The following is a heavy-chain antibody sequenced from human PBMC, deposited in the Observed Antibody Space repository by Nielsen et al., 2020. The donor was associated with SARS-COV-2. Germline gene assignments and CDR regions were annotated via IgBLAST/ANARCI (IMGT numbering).Heavy chain of an antibody. CDR2: IYYSGST. D-gene: IGHD1-26*01. CDR1: GGFVSADNYY. V-gene: IGHV4-61*01. Sequence: SETLSLTCTVSGGFVSADNYYWSWIRQPPGKGLEWFGYIYYSGSTNYNPSLKSRVTISVDTSKNQFSLKLTSVTAADTAVYYCARAYRGNYPDYWGQGILVTVSS. CDR3: ARAYRGNYPDY. J-gene: IGHJ4*02.